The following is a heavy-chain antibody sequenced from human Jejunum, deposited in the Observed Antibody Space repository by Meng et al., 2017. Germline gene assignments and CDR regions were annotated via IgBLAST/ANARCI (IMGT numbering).Heavy chain of an antibody. J-gene: IGHJ4*02. CDR3: ARENYSASL. CDR1: GFTFSSYW. Sequence: GESLKISCAASGFTFSSYWMHWVRQAPGKGLVWVSRIKSDGSTTNYADSVKGRFTISRDNAKNTLYLQMDRLRAEDTAVYYCARENYSASLWGQGTLVTVSS. CDR2: IKSDGSTT. V-gene: IGHV3-74*01. D-gene: IGHD4-11*01.